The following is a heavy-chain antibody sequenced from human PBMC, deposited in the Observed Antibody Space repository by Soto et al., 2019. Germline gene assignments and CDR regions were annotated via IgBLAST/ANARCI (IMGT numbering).Heavy chain of an antibody. Sequence: EVQLVESGGGLVQPGESLRLSCAASGFTFSSYSMNWVRQAPGKGLEWVSYIHNSSSTIYYADSVRGRFTISRDNAKNPLYLQMNGLRDEDTAVSYCARGVQIIVLLPAAIDYWGQGTLVTVSS. J-gene: IGHJ4*02. V-gene: IGHV3-48*02. CDR3: ARGVQIIVLLPAAIDY. CDR1: GFTFSSYS. D-gene: IGHD2-2*01. CDR2: IHNSSSTI.